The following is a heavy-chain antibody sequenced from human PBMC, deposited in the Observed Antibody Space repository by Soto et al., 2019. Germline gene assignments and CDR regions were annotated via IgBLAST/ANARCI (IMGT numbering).Heavy chain of an antibody. Sequence: PSETLSLTCTVSGGSISSYYWSWIRQPPGKGLEWIGYIYYSGSTNYNPSIKSRVTISVDTSKNQFSLKLSSVTAADTVVYYCARPNYDILTGYPDAFDIWGQGTMVTVSS. J-gene: IGHJ3*02. CDR3: ARPNYDILTGYPDAFDI. CDR2: IYYSGST. V-gene: IGHV4-59*08. D-gene: IGHD3-9*01. CDR1: GGSISSYY.